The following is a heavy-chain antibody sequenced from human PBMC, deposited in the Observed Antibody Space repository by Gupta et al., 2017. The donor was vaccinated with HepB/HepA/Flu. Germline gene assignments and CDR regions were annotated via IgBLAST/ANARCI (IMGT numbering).Heavy chain of an antibody. D-gene: IGHD5-12*01. J-gene: IGHJ4*02. CDR1: GFTFSSYT. CDR3: AREISGEGFDH. CDR2: ISSNKWYI. V-gene: IGHV3-21*01. Sequence: EVQLVESGGGLVQPGGSLRLSCAACGFTFSSYTVNWVRQAPGKGLEWVSSISSNKWYIYYADSVKGRFTVSRDDATNSLSLQMTSLRVEDTALYYCAREISGEGFDHWGQGTLVTVSS.